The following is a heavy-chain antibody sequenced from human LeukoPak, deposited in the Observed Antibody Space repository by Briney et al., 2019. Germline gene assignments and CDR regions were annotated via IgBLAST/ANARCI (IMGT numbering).Heavy chain of an antibody. CDR2: ISYDGTNK. D-gene: IGHD3-22*01. Sequence: GRSLRLSCAASGFTFSRYAMHWVRQAPGKGLEWVTVISYDGTNKYYADSVKGRFTISRDNSKNTIYLQMNSLRAEDTAVYYCARDRGIVVVSGLPDAFDIWGQGTTVTVSS. V-gene: IGHV3-30-3*01. CDR1: GFTFSRYA. J-gene: IGHJ3*02. CDR3: ARDRGIVVVSGLPDAFDI.